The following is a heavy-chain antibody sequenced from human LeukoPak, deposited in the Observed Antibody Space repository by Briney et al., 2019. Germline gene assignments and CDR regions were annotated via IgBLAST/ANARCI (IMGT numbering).Heavy chain of an antibody. CDR1: GGSIGSSSYY. J-gene: IGHJ4*02. D-gene: IGHD1-26*01. V-gene: IGHV4-39*01. CDR2: IYYSGST. Sequence: SETLSLTCTVSGGSIGSSSYYWGWIRQPPGKGLEWIGSIYYSGSTYYNPSLQSRVTMSVDTSKNQFSLKLSSVTAADTALYCCARGRWELLYFDYWGQGTLVTVSS. CDR3: ARGRWELLYFDY.